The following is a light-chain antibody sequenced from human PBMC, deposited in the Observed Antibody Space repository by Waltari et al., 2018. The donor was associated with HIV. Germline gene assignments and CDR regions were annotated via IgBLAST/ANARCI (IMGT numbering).Light chain of an antibody. CDR1: SSDVGSYYL. J-gene: IGLJ3*02. Sequence: QSALTQPASVSGSPGQSITISCTGTSSDVGSYYLVSWYQQHPGKAPKLMIYEVSKRPSGVSNRFAGSKSGNTASRTISGLQAEDEADYDCAAWDDSLSGLVFGGGTKLTVL. CDR3: AAWDDSLSGLV. V-gene: IGLV2-23*02. CDR2: EVS.